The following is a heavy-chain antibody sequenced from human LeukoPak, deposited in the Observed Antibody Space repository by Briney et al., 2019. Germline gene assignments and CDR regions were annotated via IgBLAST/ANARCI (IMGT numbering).Heavy chain of an antibody. CDR3: ARSIAAADGGVYYCMDV. J-gene: IGHJ6*03. CDR2: ISSSGTTI. D-gene: IGHD6-25*01. CDR1: GFTFSDYY. V-gene: IGHV3-11*01. Sequence: PGGSLRLSCVASGFTFSDYYMSWIRQAPGKGLEWISYISSSGTTIYYTDSVKGRLTISRDNAKNSLYLQMNSLRAEDTAVYFCARSIAAADGGVYYCMDVWGKGTTVTISS.